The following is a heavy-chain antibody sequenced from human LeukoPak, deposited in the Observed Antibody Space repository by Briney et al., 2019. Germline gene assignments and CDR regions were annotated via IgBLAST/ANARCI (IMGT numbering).Heavy chain of an antibody. J-gene: IGHJ4*02. CDR2: IYATGST. CDR3: VSSGLMRESFDY. Sequence: PSETLSLTCTFSGGSISSFYWSWIRQSAGKGLQCIGRIYATGSTNHNPSLKSRLTISLDKSKNQFSLKLRSVTAADTAVYYCVSSGLMRESFDYWGQGSLVTVSS. V-gene: IGHV4-4*07. D-gene: IGHD3-10*01. CDR1: GGSISSFY.